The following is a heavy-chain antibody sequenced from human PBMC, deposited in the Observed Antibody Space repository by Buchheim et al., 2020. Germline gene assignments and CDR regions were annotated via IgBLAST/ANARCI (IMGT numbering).Heavy chain of an antibody. Sequence: EVQLLESGGGLVQPGGSLRLSCAASGFTFSSYAMSWVRQAPGKGLEWVSAISGSGGSTYYADAVKGRFTISRDNSKNTLYLQMNSLRAEDTAVYYCARDKALFTIFGVVIMPRYNWFDPWGQGTL. D-gene: IGHD3-3*01. CDR1: GFTFSSYA. V-gene: IGHV3-23*01. J-gene: IGHJ5*02. CDR3: ARDKALFTIFGVVIMPRYNWFDP. CDR2: ISGSGGST.